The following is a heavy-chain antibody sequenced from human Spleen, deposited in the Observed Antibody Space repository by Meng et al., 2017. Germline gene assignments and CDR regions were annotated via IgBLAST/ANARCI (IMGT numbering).Heavy chain of an antibody. V-gene: IGHV3-7*01. CDR3: ARWSEYNGMDV. J-gene: IGHJ6*02. Sequence: GESLKISCVASGFTFSSYWMSWVRQAPGKGLEWLAKIKQDGSEKYYVDSVRGRFTISTDNAKNSLYLQMNSLRAEDTAVYYCARWSEYNGMDVWGQGTTVTVSS. CDR2: IKQDGSEK. CDR1: GFTFSSYW.